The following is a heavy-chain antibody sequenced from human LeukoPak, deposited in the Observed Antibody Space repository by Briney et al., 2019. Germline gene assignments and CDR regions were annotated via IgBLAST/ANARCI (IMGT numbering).Heavy chain of an antibody. CDR3: AGTASNPPHFDY. CDR1: GXTVSSKY. V-gene: IGHV3-53*01. J-gene: IGHJ4*02. CDR2: IYSGGGT. D-gene: IGHD4-11*01. Sequence: TGGSLRLSCAASGXTVSSKYMSWVRQAPGKGLEWVSVIYSGGGTYYAGSVKGRFTISRDYSKNTVYLQMNSLRAEDTAVYYCAGTASNPPHFDYWGQGTLVTVSS.